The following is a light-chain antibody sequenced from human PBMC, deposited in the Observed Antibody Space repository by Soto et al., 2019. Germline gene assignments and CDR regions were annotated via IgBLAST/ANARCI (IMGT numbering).Light chain of an antibody. CDR1: QGISSY. CDR2: AAS. Sequence: AIRMTQSPSSLSASTGDRVTITFRASQGISSYLAWYQQEPGKAPKLLIYAASTLQSGVPSRFSGSGSGTEFTLTISSLQPDDFATYYCQQYNSYWTFGQGTKVDIK. J-gene: IGKJ1*01. CDR3: QQYNSYWT. V-gene: IGKV1-8*01.